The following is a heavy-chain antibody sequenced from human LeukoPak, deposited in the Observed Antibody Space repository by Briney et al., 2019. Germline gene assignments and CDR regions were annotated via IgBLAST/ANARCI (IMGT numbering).Heavy chain of an antibody. Sequence: SVKVSYKASGGTFSSYAISWVRQAPGQGLEWMGRIIPIFGTANYAQQFQGRVTITTDESTSTAYMELSRLRSADTAVYYCARDRYGVLDYWGQGNLVTVSS. CDR1: GGTFSSYA. V-gene: IGHV1-69*05. D-gene: IGHD4/OR15-4a*01. CDR3: ARDRYGVLDY. J-gene: IGHJ4*02. CDR2: IIPIFGTA.